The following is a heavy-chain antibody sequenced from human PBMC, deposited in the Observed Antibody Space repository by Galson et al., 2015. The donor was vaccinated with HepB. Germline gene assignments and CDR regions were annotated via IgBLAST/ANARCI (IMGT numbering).Heavy chain of an antibody. CDR3: ASTTGTERAYYYYYGMDV. V-gene: IGHV1-69*04. CDR2: IIPILGIA. Sequence: SVKVSCKASGGTFSSYAISWVRQAPGQGLEWMGRIIPILGIANYAQKLQGRVTITADKSTSTAYMELSSLRSEDTAVYYCASTTGTERAYYYYYGMDVWGQGTTVTVSS. J-gene: IGHJ6*02. CDR1: GGTFSSYA. D-gene: IGHD1-1*01.